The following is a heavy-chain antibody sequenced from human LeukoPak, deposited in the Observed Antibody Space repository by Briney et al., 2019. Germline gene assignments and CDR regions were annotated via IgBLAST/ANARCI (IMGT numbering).Heavy chain of an antibody. Sequence: SQTLSLTCAISGDSVSSNSAAWNWIRLSPSRGLEWLGRTYYRSRWYNDYAVSVKSRITINPDTSKNQFSLHLNSVSPEDTAVYYCARDGGGGWSSNWFDPWGQGTLVTVSS. CDR2: TYYRSRWYN. CDR1: GDSVSSNSAA. V-gene: IGHV6-1*01. CDR3: ARDGGGGWSSNWFDP. J-gene: IGHJ5*02. D-gene: IGHD6-19*01.